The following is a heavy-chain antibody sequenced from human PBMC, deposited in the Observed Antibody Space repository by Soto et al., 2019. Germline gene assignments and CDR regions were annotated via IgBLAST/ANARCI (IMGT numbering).Heavy chain of an antibody. D-gene: IGHD2-2*01. CDR3: ARISRIMPLGY. V-gene: IGHV3-7*04. Sequence: GGSLRLSCAASGFTFSNSWLSWVRQAPGKGLEWVANINQDGTDKYYVDSVKGRFTISRDNAKNSLYLQANSLRAEDTAVYYCARISRIMPLGYWGQGTRVTVSS. CDR1: GFTFSNSW. J-gene: IGHJ4*02. CDR2: INQDGTDK.